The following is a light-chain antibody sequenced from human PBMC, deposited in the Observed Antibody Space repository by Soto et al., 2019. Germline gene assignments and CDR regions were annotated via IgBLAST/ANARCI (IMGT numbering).Light chain of an antibody. CDR3: QVWDSSSDHYV. CDR2: YDS. CDR1: NIGSKS. V-gene: IGLV3-21*04. J-gene: IGLJ1*01. Sequence: SYELTQPPSVSVAPGKTARITCGGNNIGSKSVHWYQQKPGQATVLVIYYDSDRPSGIPERVSGSNSGNTATRTISRVEAWDEADYYCQVWDSSSDHYVFVTGTKLTV.